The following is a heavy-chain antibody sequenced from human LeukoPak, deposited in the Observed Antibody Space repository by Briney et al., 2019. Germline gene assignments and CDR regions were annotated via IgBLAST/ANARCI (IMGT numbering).Heavy chain of an antibody. D-gene: IGHD1-1*01. CDR2: ITSSSSTI. CDR1: GFTFSSYE. V-gene: IGHV3-48*03. CDR3: ARDWALDS. J-gene: IGHJ4*02. Sequence: GGSLRLSCAASGFTFSSYEMNWVRQAPGKGLEWISFITSSSSTIYYADSVKGRFTISRDNAQNSLYLQMSSLRVEDTAIYYCARDWALDSWGQGTLVTVSS.